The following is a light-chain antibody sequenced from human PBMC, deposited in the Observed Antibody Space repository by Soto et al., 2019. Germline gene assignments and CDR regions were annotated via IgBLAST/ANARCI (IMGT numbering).Light chain of an antibody. CDR2: DAS. Sequence: DIQMTQSPSSLSASVGDRVTITCQASQDISNYLNWYQQKPGKAPKLLIYDASNLETGVPSRFSGSGSGTDFTFTISSLQPEDIATYYCQQYDNLPPNTLTFGGGTKVEIK. J-gene: IGKJ4*01. CDR3: QQYDNLPPNTLT. V-gene: IGKV1-33*01. CDR1: QDISNY.